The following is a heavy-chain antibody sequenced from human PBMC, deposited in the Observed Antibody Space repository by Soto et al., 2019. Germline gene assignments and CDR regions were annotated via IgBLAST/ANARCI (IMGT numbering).Heavy chain of an antibody. J-gene: IGHJ4*02. CDR3: ARDVGYFDY. Sequence: QVQLVESGGGVVQPGRSLRLSCAASGFTFSSYAMHWVRQAPGKGLEWVAVISYDGSNKYYAGSVKGRFTISRDNSKNTLYLQMNSLRAEDTAVYYCARDVGYFDYWGQGTLVTVSS. CDR2: ISYDGSNK. CDR1: GFTFSSYA. D-gene: IGHD1-26*01. V-gene: IGHV3-30-3*01.